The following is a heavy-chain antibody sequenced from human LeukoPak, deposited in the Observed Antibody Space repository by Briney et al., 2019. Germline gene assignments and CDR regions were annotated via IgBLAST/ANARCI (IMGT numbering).Heavy chain of an antibody. CDR2: IYSGGST. CDR3: ARAPQFQSLRPCGCDCFIFDY. CDR1: GFTVSSNY. J-gene: IGHJ4*02. Sequence: GGSLRLSCAASGFTVSSNYMSWVRQAPGRGLEWVSVIYSGGSTYYADSVKGRFTISRDNSKNTLYLQMNSLRAEDTAVYYCARAPQFQSLRPCGCDCFIFDYWGQGTLVTVSS. V-gene: IGHV3-66*01. D-gene: IGHD2-21*02.